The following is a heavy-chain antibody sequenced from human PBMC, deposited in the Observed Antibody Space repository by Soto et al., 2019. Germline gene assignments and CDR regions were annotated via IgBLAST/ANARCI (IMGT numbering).Heavy chain of an antibody. CDR1: GYTFTSYG. D-gene: IGHD1-1*01. CDR3: ARGRYGDY. Sequence: QVHLVQSGAEVKKPGASVKVSCKASGYTFTSYGITWVRQATGQGLEWRGWMSAHNGNTDYAQKLQGRVIVTRDTSTSTAYMELRSLISDDTAVYYCARGRYGDYWGQGALVTVSS. V-gene: IGHV1-18*01. J-gene: IGHJ4*02. CDR2: MSAHNGNT.